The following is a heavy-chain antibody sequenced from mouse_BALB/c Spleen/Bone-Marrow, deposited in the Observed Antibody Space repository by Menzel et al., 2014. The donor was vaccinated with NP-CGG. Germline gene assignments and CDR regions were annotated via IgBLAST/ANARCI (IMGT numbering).Heavy chain of an antibody. Sequence: EVKLMESGGGLVQPGGSLRLSCATSGFTFTDYYMSWVRQPPGKALEWLGFIRNKANGYTTEYIASVKSRFTISRDNSQSILYLQMNTLRAEDSATYYCARDDYYAMDYWGQGTSVTVSS. V-gene: IGHV7-3*02. J-gene: IGHJ4*01. CDR3: ARDDYYAMDY. CDR1: GFTFTDYY. CDR2: IRNKANGYTT.